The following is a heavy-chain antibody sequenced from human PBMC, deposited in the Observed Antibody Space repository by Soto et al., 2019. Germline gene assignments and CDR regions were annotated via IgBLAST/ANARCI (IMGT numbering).Heavy chain of an antibody. J-gene: IGHJ3*02. D-gene: IGHD6-19*01. Sequence: PSETLSLTCTVSGGSMNAYYWCSCIRQPAGKGLEYIGRIHVNGNNNYNPSIRSRVTMSVDTSKDQFSLRLSYVTAADTAMYYCARLQFPDVTGAFNIWGQGTMVTVSS. V-gene: IGHV4-4*07. CDR3: ARLQFPDVTGAFNI. CDR1: GGSMNAYY. CDR2: IHVNGNN.